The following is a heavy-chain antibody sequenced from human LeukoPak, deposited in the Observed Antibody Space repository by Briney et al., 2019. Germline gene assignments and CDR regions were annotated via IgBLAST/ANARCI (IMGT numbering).Heavy chain of an antibody. CDR3: AREGKYCSSTSCSYFDY. Sequence: GGSLRLSCAASGFTVSSNYMSWVRQAPGKGLEWVSVIYSGGSTYYADSVKGRFTISRDNSKNTLYLQMNSLRAEDTAVYYCAREGKYCSSTSCSYFDYWGQGTLVTVSS. V-gene: IGHV3-53*01. J-gene: IGHJ4*02. CDR1: GFTVSSNY. D-gene: IGHD2-2*01. CDR2: IYSGGST.